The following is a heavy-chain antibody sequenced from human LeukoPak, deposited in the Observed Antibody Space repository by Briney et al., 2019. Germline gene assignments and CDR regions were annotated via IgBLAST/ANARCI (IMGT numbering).Heavy chain of an antibody. V-gene: IGHV1-69*13. CDR2: IIPIFGTA. D-gene: IGHD2-2*01. Sequence: ASVKVSCKASGGTFSSYAISWVRQAPGQGLEWMGGIIPIFGTANYAQKFQGRVTITADESTSTAYMELSSLRSEDTAVYYCAREDRVPAAMAFDIWGQGTMVTVSS. CDR1: GGTFSSYA. CDR3: AREDRVPAAMAFDI. J-gene: IGHJ3*02.